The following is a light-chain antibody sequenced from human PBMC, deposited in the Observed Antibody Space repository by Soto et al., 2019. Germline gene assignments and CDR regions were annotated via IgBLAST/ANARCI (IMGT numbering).Light chain of an antibody. J-gene: IGKJ4*01. Sequence: EIVLTQSPGTLSLSPGDRATISCRASQSVSSSYLDWYQQKRGQPPRLLIDGASSKYTGIPDRVSGSASSTDFSRPSPGQEAEDFAVYYWQHPLTPFGGGTKVEIK. CDR1: QSVSSSY. V-gene: IGKV3-20*01. CDR3: QHPLTP. CDR2: GAS.